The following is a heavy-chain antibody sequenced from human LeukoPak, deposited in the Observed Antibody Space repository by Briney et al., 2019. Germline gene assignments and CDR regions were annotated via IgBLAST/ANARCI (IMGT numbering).Heavy chain of an antibody. CDR3: ALWAAVTGTLGFDY. CDR1: GGSISSSSYY. CDR2: IYYSGST. Sequence: SETLSLTCTVSGGSISSSSYYWGWIRQPPGKGLEWIGSIYYSGSTYYNPSLKSRVTISVDTSKNQFSLKLSSVTAADTAVYYCALWAAVTGTLGFDYWGQGTLVTVSS. D-gene: IGHD6-13*01. J-gene: IGHJ4*02. V-gene: IGHV4-39*07.